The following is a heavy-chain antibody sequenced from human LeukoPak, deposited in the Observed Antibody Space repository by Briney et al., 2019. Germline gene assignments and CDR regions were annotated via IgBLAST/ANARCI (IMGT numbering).Heavy chain of an antibody. CDR1: GGSLNGFY. D-gene: IGHD2-2*01. Sequence: SETLSLTCAVYGGSLNGFYWSWIRQSPGKGLEWIGEINYMGNTTYNPSLKSRVSISVDKSKNQFSLSLSSVIAADTAVYYCTRESRPFCPFAYWGQGVLVTVSS. CDR3: TRESRPFCPFAY. CDR2: INYMGNT. J-gene: IGHJ4*02. V-gene: IGHV4-34*01.